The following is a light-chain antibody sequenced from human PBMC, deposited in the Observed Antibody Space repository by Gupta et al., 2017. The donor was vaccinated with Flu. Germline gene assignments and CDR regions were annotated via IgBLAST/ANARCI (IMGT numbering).Light chain of an antibody. CDR3: QQYNSYSFT. J-gene: IGKJ3*01. CDR2: KAS. V-gene: IGKV1-5*03. CDR1: QSISSW. Sequence: GDRVTITCRASQSISSWLAWYQQKPGKAPKLLIYKASSLESGVPSRFSGSGSGTEFTLTISSLQPDDFATYYCQQYNSYSFTFGLGPKWISN.